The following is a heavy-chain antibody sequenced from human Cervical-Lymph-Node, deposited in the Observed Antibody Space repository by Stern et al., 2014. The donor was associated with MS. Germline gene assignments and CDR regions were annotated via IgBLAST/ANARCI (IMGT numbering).Heavy chain of an antibody. CDR1: GGSISSSNW. CDR2: IYHSGST. CDR3: ARCQSYVPGTYYFDY. D-gene: IGHD3-10*01. Sequence: VQLVESGPGLVKPSGTLSLTCAVSGGSISSSNWWSWVRQPPGKGLEWIGEIYHSGSTNYNPSLKSRVTISVDKSKNQFSLKLSSVTAADTAVYYCARCQSYVPGTYYFDYWGQGTLVTVSS. V-gene: IGHV4-4*02. J-gene: IGHJ4*02.